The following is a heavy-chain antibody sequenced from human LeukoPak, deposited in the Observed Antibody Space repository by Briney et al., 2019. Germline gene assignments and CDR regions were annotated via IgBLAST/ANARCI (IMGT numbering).Heavy chain of an antibody. D-gene: IGHD3-22*01. CDR1: GFTASSNY. V-gene: IGHV3-53*01. Sequence: GGSLRLSCAASGFTASSNYMSWVRQAPGKGLEWVSAIYSGGSTYYADSVKGRFTISRDNSKNTLYLQMNSLRAEDTAVYYCARGLYYFDTSGYLYYWGQGTLVTVSS. CDR2: IYSGGST. CDR3: ARGLYYFDTSGYLYY. J-gene: IGHJ4*02.